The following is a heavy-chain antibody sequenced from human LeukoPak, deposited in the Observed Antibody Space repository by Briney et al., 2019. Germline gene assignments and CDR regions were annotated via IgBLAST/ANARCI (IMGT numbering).Heavy chain of an antibody. CDR1: GFTFSSYA. CDR3: GRPFHKFFDY. D-gene: IGHD3-3*02. Sequence: QSGGSLRLSCAASGFTFSSYAMHWVRQAPGKGLEWVAVISYDGNNKYYADSVKGRFNISRDNSKNTLYLHMNSLRTEDTAVYYCGRPFHKFFDYWGQGTLVTVSS. CDR2: ISYDGNNK. V-gene: IGHV3-30-3*01. J-gene: IGHJ4*02.